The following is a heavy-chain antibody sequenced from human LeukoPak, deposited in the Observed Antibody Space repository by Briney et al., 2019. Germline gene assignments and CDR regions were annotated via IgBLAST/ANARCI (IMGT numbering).Heavy chain of an antibody. CDR3: ARGYYYGSGSYFY. D-gene: IGHD3-10*01. Sequence: ASVTVSCKASGYTFTGYYMHWVRQAPGQGLEWMGWINPNSGGTNYAQKFQGRVTMTRDTSISTAYMELSRLRSDDTAVYYCARGYYYGSGSYFYWGQGTLGTVSS. V-gene: IGHV1-2*02. CDR1: GYTFTGYY. CDR2: INPNSGGT. J-gene: IGHJ4*02.